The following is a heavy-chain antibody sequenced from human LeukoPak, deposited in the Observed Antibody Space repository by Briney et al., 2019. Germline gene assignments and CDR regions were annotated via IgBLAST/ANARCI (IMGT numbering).Heavy chain of an antibody. D-gene: IGHD4-17*01. Sequence: GGSLRLSCAASGFTFSSYAMHWGRQAPGKGLEYVSTISSNGGSTYYANSVKGRFTISRDISKNTLYLQMNSLRAEDTAVYYCARDSVTTGYDFAYWGQGTLVTVSS. CDR1: GFTFSSYA. CDR3: ARDSVTTGYDFAY. V-gene: IGHV3-64*01. J-gene: IGHJ4*02. CDR2: ISSNGGST.